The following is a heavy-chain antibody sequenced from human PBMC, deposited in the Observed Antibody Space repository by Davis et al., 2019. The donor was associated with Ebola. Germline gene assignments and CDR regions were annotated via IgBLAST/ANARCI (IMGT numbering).Heavy chain of an antibody. CDR3: ARLPPRADPYYFDY. J-gene: IGHJ4*02. Sequence: SRVTISVDTSKNQFSLKLSSVTAADTAVYYCARLPPRADPYYFDYWGQGTLVTVSS. V-gene: IGHV4-34*01.